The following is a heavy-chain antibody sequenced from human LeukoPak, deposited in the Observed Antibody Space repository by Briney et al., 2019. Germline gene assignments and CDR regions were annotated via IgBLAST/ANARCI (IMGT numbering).Heavy chain of an antibody. CDR1: GYTFTSYG. CDR3: ARDSLSVDYSKIVAWFDP. Sequence: GASVKVSCKASGYTFTSYGISWVRQAPGQGLEWMGWISAYNGNTNYAQKLQGRVTMTTDTSTSTAYMELRSLRSDDTAVYYCARDSLSVDYSKIVAWFDPWGQGTLVTVSS. D-gene: IGHD4-11*01. J-gene: IGHJ5*02. V-gene: IGHV1-18*01. CDR2: ISAYNGNT.